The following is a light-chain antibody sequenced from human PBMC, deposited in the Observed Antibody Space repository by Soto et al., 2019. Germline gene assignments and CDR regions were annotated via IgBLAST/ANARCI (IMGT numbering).Light chain of an antibody. J-gene: IGKJ1*01. Sequence: EIVLTQSPGTLSLSPGERATLSCVASQSVRSNLAWYQQRPGQAPRLLIYGASTRAAGVPARFSGSGSGTEFTLTISSLQSEDFAVYYCQQYNNWPRTFGQGTKV. CDR1: QSVRSN. CDR3: QQYNNWPRT. V-gene: IGKV3-15*01. CDR2: GAS.